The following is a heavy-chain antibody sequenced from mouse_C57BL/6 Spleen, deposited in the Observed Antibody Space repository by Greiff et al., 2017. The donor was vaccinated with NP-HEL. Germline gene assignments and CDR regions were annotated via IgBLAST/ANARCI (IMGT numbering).Heavy chain of an antibody. V-gene: IGHV2-6*01. J-gene: IGHJ4*01. Sequence: VMLVESGPGLVAPSQSLSITCTVSGLSLTSYGVDWVRQSPGKGLEWLGVIWGVGSTNYNSALKSRLSISKDNSKSQVFLKMNSLQTDDTAMYYCASRLRYYAMDYWGQGTSVTVSS. CDR1: GLSLTSYG. CDR3: ASRLRYYAMDY. D-gene: IGHD1-1*01. CDR2: IWGVGST.